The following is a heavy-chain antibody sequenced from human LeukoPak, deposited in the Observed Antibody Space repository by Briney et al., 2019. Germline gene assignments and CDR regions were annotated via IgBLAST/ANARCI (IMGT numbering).Heavy chain of an antibody. CDR2: ISSRSIYI. CDR1: VFTFSRYS. CDR3: ARVAYSSGVEC. V-gene: IGHV3-21*01. Sequence: PGGPLRLSRAASVFTFSRYSMNGVRQAPGKGLEGVSSISSRSIYIYYTDSLKGRFTISRDNAKNSLYLQMNSLRAEDTAVYYCARVAYSSGVECWGQGTLVTVSS. J-gene: IGHJ4*02. D-gene: IGHD6-19*01.